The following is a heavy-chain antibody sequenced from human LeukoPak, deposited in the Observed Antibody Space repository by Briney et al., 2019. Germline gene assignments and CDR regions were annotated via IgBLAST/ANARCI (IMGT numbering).Heavy chain of an antibody. Sequence: SETLSLTCTVSGGSISSYYWSWIRQPPGKGLEWIGYIYYSGSTNYNPPLKSRVTISVDTSKNQFSLKLSSVTAADTAVYYCARVGATREFDYWGQGTLVTVSS. J-gene: IGHJ4*02. CDR2: IYYSGST. CDR3: ARVGATREFDY. D-gene: IGHD1-26*01. V-gene: IGHV4-59*01. CDR1: GGSISSYY.